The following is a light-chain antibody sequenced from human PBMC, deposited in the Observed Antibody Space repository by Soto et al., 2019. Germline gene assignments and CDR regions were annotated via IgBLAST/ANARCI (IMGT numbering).Light chain of an antibody. CDR3: QQRSNLIT. Sequence: EIVLTQSPATLSLSPGERATLSCRASQSVSSYLAWYQQKPGQAPRLLIYDASNRATGIPARFSGSGSGTDFTLTLSSLEPEDFAVDYCQQRSNLITFGQGTRLEI. CDR2: DAS. V-gene: IGKV3-11*01. J-gene: IGKJ5*01. CDR1: QSVSSY.